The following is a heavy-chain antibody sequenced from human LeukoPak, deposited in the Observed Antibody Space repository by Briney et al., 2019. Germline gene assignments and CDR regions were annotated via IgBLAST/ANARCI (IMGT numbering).Heavy chain of an antibody. J-gene: IGHJ4*02. CDR3: ARSYCSGGSCYEDY. CDR1: GFTFSSYN. D-gene: IGHD2-15*01. CDR2: ITSTGGYV. Sequence: GGSLRLSCAASGFTFSSYNMNWVRQAPGKGLEWVSSITSTGGYVYYADLVKGRFTISRDNAKNSLYLQMNSLRAEDTAVYYCARSYCSGGSCYEDYWGQGTLVTVSS. V-gene: IGHV3-21*01.